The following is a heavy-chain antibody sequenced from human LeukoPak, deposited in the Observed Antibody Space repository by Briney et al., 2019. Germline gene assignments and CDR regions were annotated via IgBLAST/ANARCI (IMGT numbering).Heavy chain of an antibody. CDR2: ISSSSSYI. D-gene: IGHD4-17*01. Sequence: PGGSLRLSCAASGFTFSSYSMNWVRQAPGKGLELVSSISSSSSYIYYADSVKGRFTISRDNAKNSLYLQMNSLRAEDTAVYYCARVVTTYAFDIWGQGTMVTVSS. CDR1: GFTFSSYS. CDR3: ARVVTTYAFDI. V-gene: IGHV3-21*01. J-gene: IGHJ3*02.